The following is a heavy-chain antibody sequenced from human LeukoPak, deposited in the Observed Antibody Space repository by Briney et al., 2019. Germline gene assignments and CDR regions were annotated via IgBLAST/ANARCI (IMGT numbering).Heavy chain of an antibody. J-gene: IGHJ4*02. CDR3: ARANTRGTTIDY. V-gene: IGHV3-21*01. CDR2: ISSSSSYI. CDR1: GFTFSSYS. Sequence: GGSLRLSCAASGFTFSSYSMNWVRQAPGKGLEWVSSISSSSSYIYYADSVKGRFTISRDNAKNSLYLQMNSLRAEDTAVYYYARANTRGTTIDYWGQGTLVTVSS. D-gene: IGHD3-16*01.